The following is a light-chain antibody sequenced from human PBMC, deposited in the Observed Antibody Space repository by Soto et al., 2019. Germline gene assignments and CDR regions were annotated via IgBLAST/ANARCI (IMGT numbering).Light chain of an antibody. CDR1: QGINNF. Sequence: DIQMTQSPSSLSASVGDRVTITCRASQGINNFLAWYQQKPGKVPKLLIYAASTLRSGVPSRFSGSGSGTDFTLTISSLQPEDVASYYCQKYDSAPFTVGPGTKVDIK. V-gene: IGKV1-27*01. J-gene: IGKJ3*01. CDR2: AAS. CDR3: QKYDSAPFT.